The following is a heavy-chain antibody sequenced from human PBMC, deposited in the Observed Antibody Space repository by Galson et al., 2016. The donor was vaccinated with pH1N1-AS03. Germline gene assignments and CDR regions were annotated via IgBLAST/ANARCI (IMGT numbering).Heavy chain of an antibody. Sequence: SLRLSCAVSGFSLSNYWMTGVRQAPGKGLEWVANINKDGSEKSYVDSVKGRFTISRDTAKNSVFLQMNSVRVEDRAVYYCARLPRGPWRFDYWGQGTLVTVSS. CDR1: GFSLSNYW. CDR3: ARLPRGPWRFDY. D-gene: IGHD3-10*01. J-gene: IGHJ4*02. CDR2: INKDGSEK. V-gene: IGHV3-7*01.